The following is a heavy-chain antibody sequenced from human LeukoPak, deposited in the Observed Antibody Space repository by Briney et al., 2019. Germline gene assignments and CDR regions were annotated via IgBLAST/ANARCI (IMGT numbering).Heavy chain of an antibody. CDR2: VAADGSST. J-gene: IGHJ3*02. Sequence: GGSLRLSCAASGFTFSSYWMHWVRQAPGKGLAWVSRVAADGSSTSYADSVKGRFTISRDNAKNTLYLQMTSLRAEDTAVYYCARDTGAAVSTFDIWGQGTMVTVSS. V-gene: IGHV3-74*01. D-gene: IGHD2-15*01. CDR3: ARDTGAAVSTFDI. CDR1: GFTFSSYW.